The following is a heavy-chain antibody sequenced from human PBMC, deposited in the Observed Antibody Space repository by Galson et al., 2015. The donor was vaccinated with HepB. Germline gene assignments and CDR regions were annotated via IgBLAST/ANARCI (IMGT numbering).Heavy chain of an antibody. D-gene: IGHD2-2*01. CDR3: ARASLPYQLLGTFDI. Sequence: SVKVSCKASGGTFSTYAITWVRQAPGQGLEWMGGIIPIFGTANYAQKFQDRVTITADESTTTAYMELSSLRSGDTAVYHCARASLPYQLLGTFDIWGQGTMVTVSS. CDR2: IIPIFGTA. V-gene: IGHV1-69*13. CDR1: GGTFSTYA. J-gene: IGHJ3*02.